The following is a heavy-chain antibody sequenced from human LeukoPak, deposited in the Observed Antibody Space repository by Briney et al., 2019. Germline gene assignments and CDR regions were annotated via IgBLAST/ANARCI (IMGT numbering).Heavy chain of an antibody. CDR3: ARGEWLRLEPHYYYGMDV. CDR2: IIPIFGTA. CDR1: GGTFSSYA. V-gene: IGHV1-69*13. J-gene: IGHJ6*04. Sequence: GASVKVSCKASGGTFSSYAISWMRQAPGQGLEWMGGIIPIFGTANYAQKFQGRVTITADESTSTASMELSSLRSEDTAVYYCARGEWLRLEPHYYYGMDVWGKGTTVTVSS. D-gene: IGHD5-12*01.